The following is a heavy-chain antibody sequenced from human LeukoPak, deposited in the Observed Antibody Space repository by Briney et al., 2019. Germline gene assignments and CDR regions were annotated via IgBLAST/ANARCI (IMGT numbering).Heavy chain of an antibody. CDR1: GFTVSTNY. D-gene: IGHD3-10*01. CDR2: LYSGSST. V-gene: IGHV3-53*01. CDR3: ARVGDHYHWYLDL. Sequence: PGGSLTLSCAASGFTVSTNYMNWVRQAPGKGLEWVSILYSGSSTYYADSVKGRFTISRDDSKNTLYLQMNSPRAEDTAVYYCARVGDHYHWYLDLWGRGTHVTVSS. J-gene: IGHJ2*01.